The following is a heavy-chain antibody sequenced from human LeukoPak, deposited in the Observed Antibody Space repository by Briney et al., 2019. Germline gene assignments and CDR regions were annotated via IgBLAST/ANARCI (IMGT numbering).Heavy chain of an antibody. J-gene: IGHJ4*02. CDR1: GYSFTSYW. CDR2: IYPGDYDT. Sequence: GESLKISWMGAGYSFTSYWIGWVRQSPGKGLGLMGIIYPGDYDTRYSPSCQGQVTIPADKSINTAYLQWSSLKASDTGMYYCARLDSSGWYFDYWGQGTLVTVSS. D-gene: IGHD6-19*01. V-gene: IGHV5-51*01. CDR3: ARLDSSGWYFDY.